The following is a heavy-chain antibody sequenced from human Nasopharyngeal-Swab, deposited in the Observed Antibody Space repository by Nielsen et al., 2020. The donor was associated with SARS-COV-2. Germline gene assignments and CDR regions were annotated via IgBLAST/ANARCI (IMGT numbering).Heavy chain of an antibody. Sequence: GESLKISCAASGFTFSRYEMNWVRQAPGKGLEWVSYISSSGSTIYYADSVKGRFTISRDNAKNSLYLQMNSLRAEDTAVYYCARDTCSGGSCYTDYWGQGTLVTVSS. V-gene: IGHV3-48*03. CDR3: ARDTCSGGSCYTDY. CDR1: GFTFSRYE. CDR2: ISSSGSTI. J-gene: IGHJ4*02. D-gene: IGHD2-15*01.